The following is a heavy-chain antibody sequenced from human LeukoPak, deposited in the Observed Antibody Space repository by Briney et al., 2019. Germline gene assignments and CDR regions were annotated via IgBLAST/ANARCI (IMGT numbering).Heavy chain of an antibody. D-gene: IGHD3-3*01. CDR2: ISSSSSTI. J-gene: IGHJ6*03. CDR1: GFTFSSYS. CDR3: ARVLRFLGYLYYYYMDV. Sequence: GGSLRLSCAASGFTFSSYSMNWVRQAPGKGLEWVSYISSSSSTIYYADSVKGRFTISRDNAKNSLYLQMNSLRAEDTAVYYCARVLRFLGYLYYYYMDVWGKGTTVTVSS. V-gene: IGHV3-48*01.